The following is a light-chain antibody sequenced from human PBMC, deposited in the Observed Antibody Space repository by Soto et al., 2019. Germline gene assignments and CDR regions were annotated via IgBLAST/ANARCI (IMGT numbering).Light chain of an antibody. CDR3: QSYDFSLTAVV. CDR1: SSNIGATSN. J-gene: IGLJ2*01. CDR2: DNN. Sequence: QAVVTQPPSVSGAPGQRVTISCTGSSSNIGATSNVYWYQQLPEAAPKLLFYDNNSRPSGVPDRFSGSKSGTSASLAITGLRAEDEADYYCQSYDFSLTAVVFGGGTKLTVL. V-gene: IGLV1-40*01.